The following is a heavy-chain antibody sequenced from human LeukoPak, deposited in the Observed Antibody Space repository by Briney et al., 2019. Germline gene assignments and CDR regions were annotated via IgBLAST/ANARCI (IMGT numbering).Heavy chain of an antibody. Sequence: ASVKVSCKASGYTFTSYDINWVRQATGQGLEWMGWMNPNSGNTGYAQKFQGRVTMTRNTSMSTAYMELSSLRSEDTAMYYCARTCSGGSCYPLGSLDYWGRGTLVTVSS. CDR3: ARTCSGGSCYPLGSLDY. V-gene: IGHV1-8*01. J-gene: IGHJ4*02. D-gene: IGHD2-15*01. CDR1: GYTFTSYD. CDR2: MNPNSGNT.